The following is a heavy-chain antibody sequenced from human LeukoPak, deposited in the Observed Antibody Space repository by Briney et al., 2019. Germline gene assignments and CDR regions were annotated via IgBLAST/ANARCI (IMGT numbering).Heavy chain of an antibody. V-gene: IGHV3-74*01. CDR3: VRDLILVDTPGDDFDY. Sequence: PGGPLRLSCAASGFTFSNYWMHWVRQVPGKGLVWVSRINVDGSVKSYADSVKGRFTISRDNAKNTVSLQMNSLRAEDTAVYYCVRDLILVDTPGDDFDYWGQGALVTVSS. D-gene: IGHD4-23*01. CDR2: INVDGSVK. CDR1: GFTFSNYW. J-gene: IGHJ4*02.